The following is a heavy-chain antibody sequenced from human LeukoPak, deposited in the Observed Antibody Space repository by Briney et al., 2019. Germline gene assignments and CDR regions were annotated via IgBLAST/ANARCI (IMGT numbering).Heavy chain of an antibody. CDR1: GGSISSYY. Sequence: SETLSLTCTVSGGSISSYYWSWIRQPPGKGLEWIGYIYYSGSTNYNPSLKSRVTISVDTSKNQFSLKLSSVTAADTALYYCAKAAYSGTYYYDYWGQGTLVTVSS. J-gene: IGHJ4*02. D-gene: IGHD1-26*01. V-gene: IGHV4-59*01. CDR2: IYYSGST. CDR3: AKAAYSGTYYYDY.